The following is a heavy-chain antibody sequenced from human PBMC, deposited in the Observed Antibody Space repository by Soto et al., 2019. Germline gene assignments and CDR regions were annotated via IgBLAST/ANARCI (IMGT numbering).Heavy chain of an antibody. V-gene: IGHV1-69*02. Sequence: QVQLVQSGAEVKEPGSSVKVSCKASGGTFSSYAISWVRQAPGQGLEWMGWIIANIGIANYAQKFQGRVTITADKATSTTIIELGSRSSDDTDVYYCASRGSGSVFSAHQFWGQGTLVTVSS. CDR2: IIANIGIA. D-gene: IGHD3-10*01. CDR1: GGTFSSYA. CDR3: ASRGSGSVFSAHQF. J-gene: IGHJ4*02.